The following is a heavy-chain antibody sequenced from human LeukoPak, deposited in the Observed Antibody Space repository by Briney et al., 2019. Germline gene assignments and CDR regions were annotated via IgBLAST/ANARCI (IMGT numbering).Heavy chain of an antibody. CDR1: GYTFTSYY. CDR3: ARLDGDYVLFDY. CDR2: INPNSGGT. V-gene: IGHV1-2*02. D-gene: IGHD4-17*01. Sequence: ASVKVSCKASGYTFTSYYMHWVRQAPGQGLEWMGWINPNSGGTNYAQKFQGRVTMTRDTSISTAYMELSRLRSDDTAVYYCARLDGDYVLFDYWGQGTLVTVSS. J-gene: IGHJ4*02.